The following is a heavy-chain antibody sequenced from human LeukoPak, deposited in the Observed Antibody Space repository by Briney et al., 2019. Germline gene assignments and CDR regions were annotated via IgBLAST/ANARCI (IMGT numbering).Heavy chain of an antibody. V-gene: IGHV3-53*01. CDR3: ARLTMQVWFDP. CDR2: IYSGGST. J-gene: IGHJ5*02. D-gene: IGHD3-3*01. Sequence: GGSLRLSCAASGFTVSSNYMSWVRQAPGKGLEWVSVIYSGGSTYYADSVRGRFTISRDNSKNTLYLQMNSLRAEDTAVYYCARLTMQVWFDPWGQGTLVTVSS. CDR1: GFTVSSNY.